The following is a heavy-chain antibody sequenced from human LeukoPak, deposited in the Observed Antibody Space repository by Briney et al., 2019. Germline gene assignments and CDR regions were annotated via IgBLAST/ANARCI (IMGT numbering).Heavy chain of an antibody. J-gene: IGHJ4*02. D-gene: IGHD2-15*01. CDR2: TYYSGST. CDR3: ARGGYCSGGSCYPHFDY. V-gene: IGHV4-59*01. CDR1: GGSISSYY. Sequence: SETLSLTCTVAGGSISSYYWSWIRQPPGKGMEWIGYTYYSGSTKYNPSLKSRVTISVGTSKNQFSLKLSSVTAADTAVYYCARGGYCSGGSCYPHFDYWGQGTLVTVSS.